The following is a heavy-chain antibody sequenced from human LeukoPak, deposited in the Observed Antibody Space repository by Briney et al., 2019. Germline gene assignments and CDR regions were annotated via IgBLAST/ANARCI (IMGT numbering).Heavy chain of an antibody. CDR1: GFTFSSYS. V-gene: IGHV3-21*01. CDR3: ARRELTVYYMDV. CDR2: ISSSSSYI. Sequence: PGASLRFSCAASGFTFSSYSVSVVRQAPGKGQGLVSSISSSSSYIYYPYSVKGLLAISRDTAENSMYIAMNSLRSVETAVNSFARRELTVYYMDVWGKGTTVTVSS. D-gene: IGHD1-26*01. J-gene: IGHJ6*03.